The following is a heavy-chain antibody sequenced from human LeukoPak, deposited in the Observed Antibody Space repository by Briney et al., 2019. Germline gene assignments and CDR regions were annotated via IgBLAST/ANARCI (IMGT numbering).Heavy chain of an antibody. J-gene: IGHJ4*02. CDR3: ARGGIGVAGDFEY. Sequence: GGSLRLSCAASGXTVSTDYMNWVRQAPGKGLEWVSVIYSGGSTYYADSVKGRFTISRDNSKNTLYLQMNSLRAEDTAVYYCARGGIGVAGDFEYWGQGTLVTVSS. CDR2: IYSGGST. D-gene: IGHD6-19*01. CDR1: GXTVSTDY. V-gene: IGHV3-53*01.